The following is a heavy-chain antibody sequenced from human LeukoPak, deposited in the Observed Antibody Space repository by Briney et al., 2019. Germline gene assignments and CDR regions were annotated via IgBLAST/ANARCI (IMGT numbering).Heavy chain of an antibody. CDR1: GGSISSSTYY. J-gene: IGHJ5*02. Sequence: SETLSLTCTVSGGSISSSTYYWGWIRRPPGKGLEWIGEINHSGSTNYNPSLKSRVTISVDTSKNQFSLKLSSVTAADTAVYYCASRMGYYYDSSGPTGWFDPWGQGTLVTVSS. CDR3: ASRMGYYYDSSGPTGWFDP. CDR2: INHSGST. D-gene: IGHD3-22*01. V-gene: IGHV4-39*07.